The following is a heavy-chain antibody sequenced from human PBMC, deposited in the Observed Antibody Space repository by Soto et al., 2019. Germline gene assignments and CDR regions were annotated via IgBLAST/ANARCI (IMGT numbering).Heavy chain of an antibody. V-gene: IGHV4-34*01. CDR3: ARGTVGDYVWGSYRYTFFFDY. CDR2: INHSGST. D-gene: IGHD3-16*02. CDR1: GGPFSGYY. Sequence: QVQLQQWGAGLLKPSETLSLTCAVYGGPFSGYYWSWIRQPPGKGLEWIGEINHSGSTNYNPSLKSLVTISVDTSKNQFSRKLSSVTAADTAVYYCARGTVGDYVWGSYRYTFFFDYWGQGTLVTVSS. J-gene: IGHJ4*02.